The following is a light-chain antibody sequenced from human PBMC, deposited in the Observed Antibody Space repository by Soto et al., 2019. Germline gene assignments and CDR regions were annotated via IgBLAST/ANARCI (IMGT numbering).Light chain of an antibody. V-gene: IGKV2-24*01. CDR2: KIS. CDR3: MQATPTRFPPYT. J-gene: IGKJ2*01. Sequence: DIVMTQTPLSSTVTLGQPASISCTSSESLVHSDGNTHLSWLHQRPGQPPRLLIYKISNRFSGVPDRFSGSGAGTDFTLKISRVEAEDVGVYYCMQATPTRFPPYTFGQGTKLEIE. CDR1: ESLVHSDGNTH.